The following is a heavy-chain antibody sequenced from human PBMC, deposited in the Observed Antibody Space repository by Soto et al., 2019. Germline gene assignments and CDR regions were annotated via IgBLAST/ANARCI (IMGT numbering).Heavy chain of an antibody. J-gene: IGHJ3*02. D-gene: IGHD1-1*01. CDR1: GGFVSSGSYY. V-gene: IGHV4-34*01. CDR2: MSHSGGT. Sequence: QLQLQQWGAGLLNSSETLSLTCAVCGGFVSSGSYYWSWIRQPPGKGLEWIGEMSHSGGTHFNPSMKSRTTISRDTAKYQFSQKMSSVPAADTSLYYGARVERDTATTVVDAFAIGGPGTMVTFSS. CDR3: ARVERDTATTVVDAFAI.